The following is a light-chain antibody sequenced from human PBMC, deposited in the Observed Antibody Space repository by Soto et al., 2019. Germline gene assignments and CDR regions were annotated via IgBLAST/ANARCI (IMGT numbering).Light chain of an antibody. Sequence: DIQMTQSPSSLSASVGDRVTITCRASQSISNSLNWYQQKPGRDPKLLIYAESSLQSGVPSRFSGSGSGTDFTLTTSRLEPENFAVSSCQYYGTSPSFGQGTRLEIK. CDR3: QYYGTSPS. CDR1: QSISNS. CDR2: AES. J-gene: IGKJ5*01. V-gene: IGKV1-39*02.